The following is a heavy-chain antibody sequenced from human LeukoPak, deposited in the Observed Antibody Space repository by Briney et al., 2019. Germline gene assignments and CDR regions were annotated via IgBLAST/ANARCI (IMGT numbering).Heavy chain of an antibody. J-gene: IGHJ6*03. CDR3: ARLKGPYYYYMDV. V-gene: IGHV5-51*01. CDR1: GYSFTTYW. CDR2: IYPSDSGT. Sequence: GESLKISCKGSGYSFTTYWIGWVRQMPGKGLEWMGIIYPSDSGTRYSPSFQGQVTISADKSISTAYLQWSGLKASDTAMYYCARLKGPYYYYMDVWGKGTTVTVSS.